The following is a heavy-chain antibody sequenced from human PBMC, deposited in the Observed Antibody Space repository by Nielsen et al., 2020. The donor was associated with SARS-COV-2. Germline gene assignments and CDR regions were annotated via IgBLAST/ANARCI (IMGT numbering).Heavy chain of an antibody. CDR3: ARDGSGWYIGY. D-gene: IGHD6-19*01. CDR2: ISYDGSNK. J-gene: IGHJ4*02. V-gene: IGHV3-30-3*01. Sequence: GESLKISCAASGFTFSSYGMHWVRQAPGKGLEWVGGISYDGSNKYYADSVKGRFTISRDNSKNTLYLQMNSLRAEDTAVYYCARDGSGWYIGYWGQGTLVTVSS. CDR1: GFTFSSYG.